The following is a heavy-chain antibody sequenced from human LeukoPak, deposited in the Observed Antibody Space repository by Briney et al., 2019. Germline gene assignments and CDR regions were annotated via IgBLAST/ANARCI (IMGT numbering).Heavy chain of an antibody. J-gene: IGHJ3*02. CDR1: GGSISSYY. CDR2: IYYSGST. V-gene: IGHV4-59*08. Sequence: SGTLSLTCTVSGGSISSYYWSWIRQPPGKGLEWIGYIYYSGSTNYNPSLKSRVTISVDTSKNQFSLKLSSVTAADTAVYYCARRVISGGNDAFDIWGQGTMVTVSS. CDR3: ARRVISGGNDAFDI. D-gene: IGHD6-19*01.